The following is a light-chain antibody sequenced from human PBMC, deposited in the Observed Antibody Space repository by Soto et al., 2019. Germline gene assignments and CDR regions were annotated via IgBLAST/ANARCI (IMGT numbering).Light chain of an antibody. J-gene: IGKJ1*01. V-gene: IGKV4-1*01. Sequence: DIVMTKSPDSLAVSLGERATINCKSSQSVLYSSNNKNYLAWYQQKPGQPPKLLIYWASTRESGVPDRFSGSGSGTDFTLTISSLQAEDVAVYYCQQDYSTPRTFGQGTKVEIK. CDR1: QSVLYSSNNKNY. CDR3: QQDYSTPRT. CDR2: WAS.